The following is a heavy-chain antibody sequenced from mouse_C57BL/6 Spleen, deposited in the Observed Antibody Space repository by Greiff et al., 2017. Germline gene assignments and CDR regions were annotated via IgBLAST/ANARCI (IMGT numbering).Heavy chain of an antibody. D-gene: IGHD6-1*01. J-gene: IGHJ2*01. V-gene: IGHV1-69*01. Sequence: QVQLQQSGAELVMPGASVKLSCKASGYTFTSYWMHWVKQRPGQGLEWIGEIDPSDSYTNYNQKFKGKSTLTVDKSSSTAYMQLSSLTSEDSAVYYCARRLDVPYFDYWGQGTTLTVSS. CDR1: GYTFTSYW. CDR3: ARRLDVPYFDY. CDR2: IDPSDSYT.